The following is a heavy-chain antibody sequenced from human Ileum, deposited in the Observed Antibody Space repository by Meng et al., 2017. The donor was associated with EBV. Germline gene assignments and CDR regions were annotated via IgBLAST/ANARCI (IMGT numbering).Heavy chain of an antibody. Sequence: QVQRQESGPGLWKPSETLPLTCTVSGGSISSYYWSWIRQPPGKGLEWIGYIYYSGSTNYNPSLKSRVTISVDTSKNQFSLNLSSVTAADTAVYYCARGGWSLDYWGQGTLVTVSS. CDR1: GGSISSYY. CDR2: IYYSGST. D-gene: IGHD2-15*01. J-gene: IGHJ4*02. V-gene: IGHV4-59*08. CDR3: ARGGWSLDY.